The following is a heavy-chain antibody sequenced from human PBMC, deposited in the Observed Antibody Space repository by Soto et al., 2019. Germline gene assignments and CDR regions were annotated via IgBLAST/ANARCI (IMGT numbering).Heavy chain of an antibody. J-gene: IGHJ5*02. CDR1: VYTFTSSG. CDR2: INAANGDT. V-gene: IGHV1-3*01. CDR3: VRRHVAATGIDWLDP. Sequence: DSLKVSCKASVYTFTSSGIHWVRQAPGQRLERMGWINAANGDTKYSPKFQGRVTITRDTSASTAYMELSSLRSEDTAVYYCVRRHVAATGIDWLDPWGQGNLVTV. D-gene: IGHD6-13*01.